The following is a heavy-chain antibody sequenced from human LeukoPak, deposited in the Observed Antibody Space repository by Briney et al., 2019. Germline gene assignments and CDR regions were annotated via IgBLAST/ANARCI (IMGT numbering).Heavy chain of an antibody. D-gene: IGHD3-9*01. J-gene: IGHJ4*02. V-gene: IGHV3-30*03. Sequence: PGRSLRLSCAASGFTFSSYGMHWVRQAPGKGLDRVAVVSYDGKNMYYADSVKGRFTISRDNSQNTLYLQMNSLRVEDTGVYYCASYDILTGYHSPFDYWGQGSLVTVSS. CDR3: ASYDILTGYHSPFDY. CDR2: VSYDGKNM. CDR1: GFTFSSYG.